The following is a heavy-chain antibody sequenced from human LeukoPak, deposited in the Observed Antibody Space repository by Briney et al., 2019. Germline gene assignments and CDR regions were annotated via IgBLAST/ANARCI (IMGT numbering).Heavy chain of an antibody. D-gene: IGHD6-13*01. CDR1: GFTFSSYA. CDR2: ISYDGSNK. Sequence: GGSLRLSCAASGFTFSSYAMHWVRQAPGKGLEWVAVISYDGSNKYYADSVKGRFTISRDNSKNTLYLQMNSLRAEDTAVYYCARDGPGEYAAARMNFDYWGQGTLVTVSS. J-gene: IGHJ4*02. CDR3: ARDGPGEYAAARMNFDY. V-gene: IGHV3-30-3*01.